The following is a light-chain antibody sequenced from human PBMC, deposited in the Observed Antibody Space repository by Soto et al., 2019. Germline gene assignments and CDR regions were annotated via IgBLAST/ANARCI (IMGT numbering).Light chain of an antibody. CDR2: WAS. J-gene: IGKJ1*01. CDR3: QQYYSTPRT. V-gene: IGKV4-1*01. Sequence: DIVMTQSPDSLAVSLGARATINCKSSQSVLYSSNNKNYLAWYQQKPGQPPKLLIYWASTRESGVPDRFSGSGSGTDFTLTISSLQAEDVAVYYCQQYYSTPRTFGQWTKVDIK. CDR1: QSVLYSSNNKNY.